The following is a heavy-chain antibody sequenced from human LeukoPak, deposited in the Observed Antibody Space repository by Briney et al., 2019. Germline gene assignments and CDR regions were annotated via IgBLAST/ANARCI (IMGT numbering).Heavy chain of an antibody. CDR2: IYHTGTT. Sequence: SQTLSLTCAVSGGSISSGGYSWSWIRQPPGKGLEWIGYIYHTGTTYYKPSLKSRLTISVDTFNNQFSLRLTSVTAADTAVYYCAREIGETTITSSGEHWGQGSLVTVSS. CDR3: AREIGETTITSSGEH. J-gene: IGHJ4*02. V-gene: IGHV4-30-2*01. D-gene: IGHD1-14*01. CDR1: GGSISSGGYS.